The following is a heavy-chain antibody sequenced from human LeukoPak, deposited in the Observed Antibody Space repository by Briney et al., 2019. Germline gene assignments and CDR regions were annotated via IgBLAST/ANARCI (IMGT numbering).Heavy chain of an antibody. J-gene: IGHJ3*02. D-gene: IGHD1-26*01. V-gene: IGHV3-11*03. Sequence: GGSLRLSCAASGFTFSDYYMIWSRQAPGKGLEWVSYIIGSSTYTNYADSVKGRFTISRDNAKNSLYLQMNSLRAEDTAVYYCARIAYSYDAFDIWGQGTMVTVSS. CDR3: ARIAYSYDAFDI. CDR1: GFTFSDYY. CDR2: IIGSSTYT.